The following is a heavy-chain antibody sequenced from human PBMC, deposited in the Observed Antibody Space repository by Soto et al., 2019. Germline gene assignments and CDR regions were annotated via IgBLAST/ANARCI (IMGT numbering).Heavy chain of an antibody. CDR2: INAGNGNT. Sequence: QVQLVQSGAEVKKPGASVKVSCKASGYTFTSYAMHWVRQAPGQRLEWMGWINAGNGNTEYSQKFQGRVTITRDTYASTAYMELSSLRSEDTAVYYCARLDTTMVGEFDYWGQGTLVTVSS. CDR3: ARLDTTMVGEFDY. J-gene: IGHJ4*02. D-gene: IGHD5-18*01. CDR1: GYTFTSYA. V-gene: IGHV1-3*01.